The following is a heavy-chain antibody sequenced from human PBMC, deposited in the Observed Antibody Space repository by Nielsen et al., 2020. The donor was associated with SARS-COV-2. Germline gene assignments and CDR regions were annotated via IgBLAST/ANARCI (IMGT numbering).Heavy chain of an antibody. V-gene: IGHV4-4*02. CDR3: ARGDLVVVPSPILGLGPFFYYFYLDV. J-gene: IGHJ6*03. Sequence: SETLSLTCAVSGGSVSSNDWWTWVRQSPGKGLEWIWDVSHSGSINYNPSLKTRVTLSMDTTKRQFSLWLNSVSAADTAVYFCARGDLVVVPSPILGLGPFFYYFYLDVWGKGTTVIVSS. CDR1: GGSVSSNDW. CDR2: VSHSGSI. D-gene: IGHD2-2*01.